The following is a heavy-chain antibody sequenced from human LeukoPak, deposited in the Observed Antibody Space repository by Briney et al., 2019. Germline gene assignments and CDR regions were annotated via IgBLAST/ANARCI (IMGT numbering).Heavy chain of an antibody. D-gene: IGHD4-17*01. CDR1: GGSFSDHY. V-gene: IGHV4-34*01. CDR3: ARVLTTVTTTLNYFDY. CDR2: VSHIGST. Sequence: KASETLSLTCAVYGGSFSDHYWSWIRQPPGKGLEWTGEVSHIGSTIGNPSLKSRVSISVDKSKNQFSLKLSSVTAADTAVYYCARVLTTVTTTLNYFDYWSQGTLVTVSS. J-gene: IGHJ4*02.